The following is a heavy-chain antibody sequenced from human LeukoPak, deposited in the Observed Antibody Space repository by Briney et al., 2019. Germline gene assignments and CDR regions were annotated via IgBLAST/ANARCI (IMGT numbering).Heavy chain of an antibody. J-gene: IGHJ4*02. Sequence: WASVRVSCKASGYTFTSYDINWVRQATGQGLEWMGWMNPNSGNSGYAQKFKGRVTMTRNTSISTAYMELSSLRSEDTAVYYCARGFLERQAGFDYWGQGTLVTVSS. V-gene: IGHV1-8*01. CDR2: MNPNSGNS. D-gene: IGHD1-1*01. CDR1: GYTFTSYD. CDR3: ARGFLERQAGFDY.